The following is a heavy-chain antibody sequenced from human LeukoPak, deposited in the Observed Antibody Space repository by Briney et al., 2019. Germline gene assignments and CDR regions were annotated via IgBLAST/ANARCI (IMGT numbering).Heavy chain of an antibody. CDR3: VTSQWLTPTF. CDR1: GASIKSRSYF. CDR2: VFQNGNT. D-gene: IGHD3-22*01. Sequence: SETLSLTCTVSGASIKSRSYFWGWVRQPPGTGLEWVGNVFQNGNTYYNPSLKNRVTISVDMSKNQFFVKLTSVTAADTAVYYCVTSQWLTPTFWGQGTLVIVSS. J-gene: IGHJ4*02. V-gene: IGHV4-39*01.